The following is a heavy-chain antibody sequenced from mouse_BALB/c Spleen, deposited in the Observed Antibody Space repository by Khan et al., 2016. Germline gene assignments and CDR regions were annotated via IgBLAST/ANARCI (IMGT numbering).Heavy chain of an antibody. Sequence: QIQLVQSGPELKKPGETVKISCKASGYTFTNYGMNWVKQAPGKGLKWMGWINTNTGEPTYAEEFKGRFAFSLETSASTAYLQINNLKNEDTATYFWAREGTVVATDYWGQGTTLTVSS. CDR1: GYTFTNYG. V-gene: IGHV9-3*02. D-gene: IGHD1-1*01. CDR3: AREGTVVATDY. J-gene: IGHJ2*01. CDR2: INTNTGEP.